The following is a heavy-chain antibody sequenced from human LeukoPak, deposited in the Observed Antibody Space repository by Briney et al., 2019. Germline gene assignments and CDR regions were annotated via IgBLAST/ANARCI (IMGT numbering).Heavy chain of an antibody. J-gene: IGHJ5*02. Sequence: SETLSLTCTVSGDSISSSHYYWGWIRQSPGKGLEWIGSIYSGGETHYNPSLNSRVTIFLDTSRNRFSLNLISVTATDTAVYYCVRGLRGYYGSGSTNWFDPWGQGTLVTVSS. D-gene: IGHD3-10*01. CDR1: GDSISSSHYY. V-gene: IGHV4-39*02. CDR3: VRGLRGYYGSGSTNWFDP. CDR2: IYSGGET.